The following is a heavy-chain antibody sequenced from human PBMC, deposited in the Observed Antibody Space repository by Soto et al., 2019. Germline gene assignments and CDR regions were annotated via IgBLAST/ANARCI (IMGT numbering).Heavy chain of an antibody. CDR3: ARDLPSIAVAGTEVRYFDY. CDR1: SGSISSSNW. D-gene: IGHD6-19*01. CDR2: IYHSGST. V-gene: IGHV4-4*02. Sequence: QVQLQESGPGLVKPSGTLSLTCAVSSGSISSSNWWSWVRQPRGKGLEWIGEIYHSGSTNYNPSLKSRVTISVDKSKNQFSLKLSSVTAADTAVYYCARDLPSIAVAGTEVRYFDYWGQGTLVTVSS. J-gene: IGHJ4*02.